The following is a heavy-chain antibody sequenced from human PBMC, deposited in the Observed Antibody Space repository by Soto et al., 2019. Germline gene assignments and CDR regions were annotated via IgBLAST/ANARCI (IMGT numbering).Heavy chain of an antibody. Sequence: QVQLVQSGAEVKKPGSSVKVSCRASGGALTNHTISWVRQAPGQGLEWMGRIIPVLSMATYSQNFQDTVTMTADKPTNTAYMELSSLTSGDTAVYFCATSAVTTGGFDSWGQGTLVTVSS. D-gene: IGHD4-17*01. CDR1: GGALTNHT. CDR3: ATSAVTTGGFDS. V-gene: IGHV1-69*02. J-gene: IGHJ4*01. CDR2: IIPVLSMA.